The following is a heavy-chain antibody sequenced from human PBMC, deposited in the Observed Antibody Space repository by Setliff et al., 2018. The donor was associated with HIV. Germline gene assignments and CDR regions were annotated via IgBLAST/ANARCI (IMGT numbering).Heavy chain of an antibody. V-gene: IGHV5-51*01. CDR2: IYPGDSDV. J-gene: IGHJ4*02. CDR3: ARLSKYYDFWTPDS. CDR1: GYSFTSHW. D-gene: IGHD3-3*01. Sequence: GESLKISCQGSGYSFTSHWIIWMRQKPGKGLEWMGIIYPGDSDVRYSPSFRGQVTISADTSISTVSLQWGALKASDTAMYFCARLSKYYDFWTPDSWGQGTLVTVSS.